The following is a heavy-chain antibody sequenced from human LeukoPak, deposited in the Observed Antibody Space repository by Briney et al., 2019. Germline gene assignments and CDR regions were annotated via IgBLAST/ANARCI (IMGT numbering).Heavy chain of an antibody. V-gene: IGHV1-8*01. D-gene: IGHD2-15*01. CDR3: AREVVVAATSIYYYGMDV. CDR2: MNPNRGNT. CDR1: GYTFTSYD. Sequence: GASLKVSCKASGYTFTSYDIYWVRQATGQGLDWMGWMNPNRGNTGYVQKFQGRGTRTRNTSIGTPYMALSSLRSEDTAVYYCAREVVVAATSIYYYGMDVWGQGTTVTVSS. J-gene: IGHJ6*02.